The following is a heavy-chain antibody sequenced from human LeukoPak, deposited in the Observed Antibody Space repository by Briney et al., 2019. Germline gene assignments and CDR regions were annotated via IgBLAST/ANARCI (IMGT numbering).Heavy chain of an antibody. Sequence: SETLSLTCAVYGGSFSGYYWSWIRQPPGKGLEWIGEINHSGSTNYNASLKSRVTILVDTSKNLFSLKLSSVTAADTSVYYCARGFGDYGANGGEEYDYWGQGTLVTVSS. D-gene: IGHD4-17*01. CDR3: ARGFGDYGANGGEEYDY. J-gene: IGHJ4*02. V-gene: IGHV4-34*01. CDR1: GGSFSGYY. CDR2: INHSGST.